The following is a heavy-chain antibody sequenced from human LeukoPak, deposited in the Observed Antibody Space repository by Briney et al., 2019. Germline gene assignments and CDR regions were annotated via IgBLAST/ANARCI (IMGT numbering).Heavy chain of an antibody. J-gene: IGHJ6*02. Sequence: SETLSLTCAVYGGSSSGYYWSWIRQPPGKGLEWIGEINHSGSTNYNPSLKSRVTISVDTSKNQFSLKLSSVTAADTAVYYCARVGPSSSWYFPYYYYGMDVWGQGTTVTVSS. D-gene: IGHD6-13*01. CDR2: INHSGST. CDR1: GGSSSGYY. V-gene: IGHV4-34*01. CDR3: ARVGPSSSWYFPYYYYGMDV.